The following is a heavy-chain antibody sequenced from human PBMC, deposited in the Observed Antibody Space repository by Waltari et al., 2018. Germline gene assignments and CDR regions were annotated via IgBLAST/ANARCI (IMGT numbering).Heavy chain of an antibody. CDR3: ARIDYGDYGAPDY. CDR2: IYSGGST. J-gene: IGHJ4*02. V-gene: IGHV3-53*01. Sequence: EVQLVESGGGLIQPGGSLRLSCAASGFTVSSNYMSWVSQAPGKGLEWVSVIYSGGSTYYADSVKGRFTISRDNSKNTLYLQMNSLRAEDTAVYYCARIDYGDYGAPDYWGQGTLVTVSS. D-gene: IGHD4-17*01. CDR1: GFTVSSNY.